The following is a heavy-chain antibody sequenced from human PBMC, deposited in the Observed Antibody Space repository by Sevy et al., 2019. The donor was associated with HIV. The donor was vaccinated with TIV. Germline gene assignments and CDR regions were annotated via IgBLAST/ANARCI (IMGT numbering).Heavy chain of an antibody. D-gene: IGHD4-17*01. CDR3: ARDLPPSATTVAHFDC. V-gene: IGHV3-48*03. CDR1: GFTFSSYE. J-gene: IGHJ4*02. CDR2: ISNSGTTI. Sequence: GESLKISCAASGFTFSSYEMNWVRQAPWKGLEWVTYISNSGTTISYSDSVKGRFTISRDNARNSLYLQMNSLRAEDTAVYYCARDLPPSATTVAHFDCWGQGTLVTVSS.